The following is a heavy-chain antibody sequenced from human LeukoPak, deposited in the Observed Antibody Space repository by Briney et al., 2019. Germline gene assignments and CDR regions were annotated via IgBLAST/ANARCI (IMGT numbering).Heavy chain of an antibody. Sequence: SETLSLTCTVSGGSIRSYYWSWVRQPPGKGLECIGHIYYSGSTNFNPSLKSRVTISVDTSKNQFSLKLSSVTAADTAVYYCAKDDSEVDAFDIWGQGTMVTVSS. J-gene: IGHJ3*02. CDR1: GGSIRSYY. V-gene: IGHV4-59*12. CDR2: IYYSGST. D-gene: IGHD2-15*01. CDR3: AKDDSEVDAFDI.